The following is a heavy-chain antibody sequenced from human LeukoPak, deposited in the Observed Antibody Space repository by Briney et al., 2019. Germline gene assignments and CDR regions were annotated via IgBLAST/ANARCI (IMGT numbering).Heavy chain of an antibody. CDR1: GFTFDDYA. CDR2: ISWNSGSI. D-gene: IGHD6-13*01. Sequence: PGRSLRLSCAASGFTFDDYAMHWVRQAPGKGLEWVSGISWNSGSIGYADSVKGRFTISRDNAKNSLYLQMNSLRAEDTAVYYCARGSRGIAAENDYWGQGTLVTVSS. CDR3: ARGSRGIAAENDY. J-gene: IGHJ4*02. V-gene: IGHV3-9*01.